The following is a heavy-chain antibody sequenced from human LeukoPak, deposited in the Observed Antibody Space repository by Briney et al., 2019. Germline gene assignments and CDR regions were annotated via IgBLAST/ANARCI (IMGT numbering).Heavy chain of an antibody. J-gene: IGHJ4*02. Sequence: PSETLSLTCAVYGGSFGGYYWSWIRQPPGKGLEWIGEINHSGSTNYNPSLKSRVTISVDTSKNQFSLKLSSVTAADTAVYYCARVPAWSGYANFDYWGQGTLVTVSS. CDR3: ARVPAWSGYANFDY. V-gene: IGHV4-34*01. D-gene: IGHD3-3*01. CDR1: GGSFGGYY. CDR2: INHSGST.